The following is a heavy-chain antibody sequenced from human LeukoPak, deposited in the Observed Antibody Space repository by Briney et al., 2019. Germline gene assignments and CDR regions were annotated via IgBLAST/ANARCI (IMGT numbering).Heavy chain of an antibody. CDR2: IRNKANSYAT. V-gene: IGHV3-73*01. D-gene: IGHD4-17*01. J-gene: IGHJ4*02. Sequence: GGSLRLSCAASGFTFSGSAMHWVRQASGKGLEWVGRIRNKANSYATAYAASVKGRFTLSRDDSKNTAYLQMNSLKTEDTAVYYCTLYYSRRDYVFDYWGQRTLVTVSS. CDR3: TLYYSRRDYVFDY. CDR1: GFTFSGSA.